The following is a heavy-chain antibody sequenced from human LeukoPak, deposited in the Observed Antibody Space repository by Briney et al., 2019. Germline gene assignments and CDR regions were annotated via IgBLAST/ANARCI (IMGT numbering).Heavy chain of an antibody. D-gene: IGHD1-26*01. CDR3: AKDRWELRAIDY. CDR1: GFTFSSYG. Sequence: GRSLRLSCAASGFTFSSYGMHWVRQAPGKGLEWVAVISYDGSNKYYADSVKGRFTISRDNSKNTLYLQMNSLRAEDTAVYYCAKDRWELRAIDYWGQGTLVTVSS. J-gene: IGHJ4*02. CDR2: ISYDGSNK. V-gene: IGHV3-30*18.